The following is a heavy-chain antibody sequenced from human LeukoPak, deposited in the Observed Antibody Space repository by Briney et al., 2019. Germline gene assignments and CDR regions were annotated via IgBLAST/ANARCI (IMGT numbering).Heavy chain of an antibody. CDR3: AKAPVTYYYYGMDV. CDR1: GFTFSSYA. J-gene: IGHJ6*02. V-gene: IGHV3-23*01. D-gene: IGHD4-17*01. CDR2: ISGSGGST. Sequence: PGGSPRLSCAASGFTFSSYAMSWVRQAPGKGLEWVSVISGSGGSTYYADSVKGRFTISRDNSKNTLYLQMNSLRPEDTAVYYCAKAPVTYYYYGMDVWGQGTTVTVSS.